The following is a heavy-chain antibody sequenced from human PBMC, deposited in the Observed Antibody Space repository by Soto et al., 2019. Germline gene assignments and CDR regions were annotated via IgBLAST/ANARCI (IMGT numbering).Heavy chain of an antibody. CDR1: GGSFSGYY. CDR2: INHGGST. V-gene: IGHV4-34*01. D-gene: IGHD3-3*01. J-gene: IGHJ4*02. CDR3: ATTLVTRKRSGYKY. Sequence: SETLSLTCGVYGGSFSGYYVIWIRQTPGKGLEWIGEINHGGSTTYNPSLRSRVTISVDTSKNQFSLKLTSMTAADTAVYYCATTLVTRKRSGYKYWGQGNQVTVYS.